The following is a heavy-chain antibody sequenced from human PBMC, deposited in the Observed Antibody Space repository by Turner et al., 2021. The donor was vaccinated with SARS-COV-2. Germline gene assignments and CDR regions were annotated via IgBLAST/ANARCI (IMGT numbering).Heavy chain of an antibody. J-gene: IGHJ4*02. V-gene: IGHV3-23*01. D-gene: IGHD3-3*01. CDR3: AKAQLGYYLGVDY. CDR1: GFTFSSYV. Sequence: EVQLLASGGGLVQPGGSLRLSCAASGFTFSSYVMSWVRQAPGKGLEWVSSISDSGGSTYYADSVKGRFTISRDNSKNTLYLQMNSLRAEDTAVYYCAKAQLGYYLGVDYWGQGTLVTVSS. CDR2: ISDSGGST.